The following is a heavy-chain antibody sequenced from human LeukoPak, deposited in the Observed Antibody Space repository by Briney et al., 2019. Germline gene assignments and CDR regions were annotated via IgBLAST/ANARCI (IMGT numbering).Heavy chain of an antibody. CDR3: ARGTLLDWLLKNDAFDI. D-gene: IGHD3/OR15-3a*01. CDR1: GYTFTSYD. V-gene: IGHV1-8*01. CDR2: MNPNSGNT. Sequence: GASVKVSCKASGYTFTSYDINWVRQATGQGLEWMGWMNPNSGNTGYAQKFQGRVTMTRNTSISTAYMELSSLRSEDTAVYYCARGTLLDWLLKNDAFDIWGQGTMVTVSS. J-gene: IGHJ3*02.